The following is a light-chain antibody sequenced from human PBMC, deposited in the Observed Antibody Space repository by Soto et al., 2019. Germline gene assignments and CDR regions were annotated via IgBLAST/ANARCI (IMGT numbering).Light chain of an antibody. CDR1: SSDVGGYNY. V-gene: IGLV2-14*01. CDR2: DVS. Sequence: QSVLTQPASVSGSPGQSITISCTGTSSDVGGYNYVSWYQQHPGKAPKLMIYDVSNRPPGVSNRFSGSKTGNTASLTISGLQAKDEADYYCSSYTSSSTRVFGGGTKLTVL. CDR3: SSYTSSSTRV. J-gene: IGLJ3*02.